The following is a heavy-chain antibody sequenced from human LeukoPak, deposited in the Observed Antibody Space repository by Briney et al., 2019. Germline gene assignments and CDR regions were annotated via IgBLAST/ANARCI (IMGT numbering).Heavy chain of an antibody. CDR2: ITDSGSGT. J-gene: IGHJ2*01. CDR3: AKNLLGSERLSWYFDL. V-gene: IGHV3-23*01. CDR1: GVTFSSHG. D-gene: IGHD3-16*01. Sequence: PGGSLRLSCAASGVTFSSHGMSWVRQAPGKGLEWVSIITDSGSGTCYADSVKGRFTMSRDNSKNTLYLQMNSLRAEDTSVYDCAKNLLGSERLSWYFDLWGRGTLVTVSS.